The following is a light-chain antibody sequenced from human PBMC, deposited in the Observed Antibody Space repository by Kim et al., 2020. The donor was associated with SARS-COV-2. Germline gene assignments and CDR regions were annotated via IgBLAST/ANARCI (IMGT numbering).Light chain of an antibody. CDR3: SSYAGRQNLV. Sequence: GQSVTISGTGTSSDIGVYNFVAWYQQHPGKAPKVMIYEVNKRPSGVPDRFSGSKSGNTASLTVSGLQAEDEADYYCSSYAGRQNLVFGGGTKVTVL. CDR1: SSDIGVYNF. J-gene: IGLJ2*01. V-gene: IGLV2-8*01. CDR2: EVN.